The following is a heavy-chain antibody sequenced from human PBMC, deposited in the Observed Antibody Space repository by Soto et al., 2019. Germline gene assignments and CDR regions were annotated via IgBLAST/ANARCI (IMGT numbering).Heavy chain of an antibody. V-gene: IGHV4-59*08. J-gene: IGHJ6*02. Sequence: QVQLQESGPGLVKPSETLSLTCTVSGGSISSDYWSWIRQPPGKGLEWIGYIYYTGSTNYNPSLKSRVTIPVDTSKNQFSPKLGSVPAADTAVYYCARLEYGDSGGYSGMDVWGQGTTVTVSS. CDR2: IYYTGST. D-gene: IGHD4-17*01. CDR1: GGSISSDY. CDR3: ARLEYGDSGGYSGMDV.